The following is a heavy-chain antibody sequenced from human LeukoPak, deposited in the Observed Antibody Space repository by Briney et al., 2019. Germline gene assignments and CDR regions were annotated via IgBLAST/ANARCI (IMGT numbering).Heavy chain of an antibody. Sequence: GGSLRLSCAASGFTFSSYWMHWVRQAPGKGLVWVSRIKSDGSSTSYADPVKGRFTISRDNAKNTLYLQMNSLRAEDTAVYYCARLGAATYAFDIWGQGTMVTVSS. V-gene: IGHV3-74*01. CDR1: GFTFSSYW. D-gene: IGHD3-16*01. J-gene: IGHJ3*02. CDR3: ARLGAATYAFDI. CDR2: IKSDGSST.